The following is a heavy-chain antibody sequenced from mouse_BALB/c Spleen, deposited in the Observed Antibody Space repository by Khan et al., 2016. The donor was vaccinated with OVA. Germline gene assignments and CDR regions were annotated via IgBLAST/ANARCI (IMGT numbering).Heavy chain of an antibody. Sequence: EVELVESGGDLVKPGGSLKLSCAASGFTFSSYSMSWVRQTPDKGLEWVGTIISGADYTYYTDSVKGRFTISRDNAKNTLYLQMSSLKSEDTAMYYCASHLTGSFAYWGQGTLVTVSA. D-gene: IGHD4-1*01. CDR3: ASHLTGSFAY. V-gene: IGHV5-6*01. CDR1: GFTFSSYS. CDR2: IISGADYT. J-gene: IGHJ3*01.